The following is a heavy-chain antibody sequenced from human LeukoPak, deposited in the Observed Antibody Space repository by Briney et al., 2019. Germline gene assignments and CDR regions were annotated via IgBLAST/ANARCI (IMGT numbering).Heavy chain of an antibody. Sequence: SSETLSLTCTVSGGSISSYYWSWIRQPPGKGLEWIGYIYYSGSTNYNPSLKSRVTISVDTSKNQFSLKLSSVTAADTAVYYCARDPLGSGSYFNWFDPWGQGTLVTVSS. V-gene: IGHV4-59*01. CDR1: GGSISSYY. D-gene: IGHD1-26*01. J-gene: IGHJ5*02. CDR3: ARDPLGSGSYFNWFDP. CDR2: IYYSGST.